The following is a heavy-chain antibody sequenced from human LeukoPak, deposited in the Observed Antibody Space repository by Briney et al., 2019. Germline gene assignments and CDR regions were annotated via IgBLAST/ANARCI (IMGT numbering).Heavy chain of an antibody. D-gene: IGHD3-10*01. CDR1: GFTFSSYA. J-gene: IGHJ4*02. CDR2: ISRSGNNT. Sequence: GGSLRLSCAASGFTFSSYAMSWVRQAPGKGLEWVSAISRSGNNTYYTDSVRVRFTISRDNSKHTLYLQMNSLRAEDTGLYYCAKEGVTPFDYWGQGTLVTVSS. CDR3: AKEGVTPFDY. V-gene: IGHV3-23*01.